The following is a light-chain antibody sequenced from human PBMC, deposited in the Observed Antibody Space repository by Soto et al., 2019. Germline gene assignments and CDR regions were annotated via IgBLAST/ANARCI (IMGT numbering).Light chain of an antibody. CDR3: AAWDDSLNGPV. CDR2: ISN. CDR1: RSNIGSNT. J-gene: IGLJ2*01. V-gene: IGLV1-44*01. Sequence: HSVLTQPPSASGTPGQRVTISCSGGRSNIGSNTVSWYQQLPGAAPKLLIYISNERPSGVPDRFSGSKSGTSASLAISGLQSEDEAEYYCAAWDDSLNGPVFGGGTKVTVL.